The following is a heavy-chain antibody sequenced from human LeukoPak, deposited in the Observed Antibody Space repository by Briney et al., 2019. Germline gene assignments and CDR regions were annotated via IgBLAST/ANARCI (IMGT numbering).Heavy chain of an antibody. Sequence: GGSLRLSCAASGFTFSSYAMSWVRQAPGKGPEWVSALSGSGDDTYYADSVKGRFTISRDNSKNTLYLQMNSLRAEDTAVYYCAVQRGGADYNTFDYWGQGTLVTVSS. D-gene: IGHD4-11*01. CDR3: AVQRGGADYNTFDY. V-gene: IGHV3-23*01. J-gene: IGHJ4*02. CDR1: GFTFSSYA. CDR2: LSGSGDDT.